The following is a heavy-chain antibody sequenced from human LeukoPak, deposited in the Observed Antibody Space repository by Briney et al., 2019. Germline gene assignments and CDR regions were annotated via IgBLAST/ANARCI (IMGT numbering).Heavy chain of an antibody. J-gene: IGHJ5*02. D-gene: IGHD2-8*02. CDR3: AKDVWWSVS. CDR1: GFTFSNHA. CDR2: ISANGVDT. V-gene: IGHV3-23*01. Sequence: GGSLRLSCAASGFTFSNHAMTWVRQAPGKGLEWVSAISANGVDTFYAPSVKGRFTISRDNSKNTLYLQINSLRAEDTAIYYCAKDVWWSVSWGQGTLVTVSS.